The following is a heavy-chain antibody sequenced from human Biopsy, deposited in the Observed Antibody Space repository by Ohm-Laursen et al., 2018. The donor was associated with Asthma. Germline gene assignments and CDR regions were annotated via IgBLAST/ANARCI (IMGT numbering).Heavy chain of an antibody. CDR3: ARTFHFWSPYHAEHYQL. Sequence: SLRLSCAAPGFTFGDYWMSWVRQAPGKGLEWVANIKHDGTEKNHGDSLRGRFTISRDNAKNSLYLQMNSLRAEDTAVYYCARTFHFWSPYHAEHYQLWGQGTLVTVPS. V-gene: IGHV3-7*01. CDR2: IKHDGTEK. J-gene: IGHJ1*01. D-gene: IGHD3-3*02. CDR1: GFTFGDYW.